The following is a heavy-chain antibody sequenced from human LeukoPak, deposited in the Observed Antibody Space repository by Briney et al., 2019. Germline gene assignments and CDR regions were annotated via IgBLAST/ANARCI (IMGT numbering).Heavy chain of an antibody. Sequence: GGSLKLSCAASGFTFSGSAIHWVRQASGQGLEWVGRIRSKANNYATAYAASVKGRFTISSDDSKDTAYLQMDSLKTEDTAVYYCTRRGGAAGDFDYWGQGTLVTVSS. D-gene: IGHD6-25*01. CDR3: TRRGGAAGDFDY. J-gene: IGHJ4*02. V-gene: IGHV3-73*01. CDR1: GFTFSGSA. CDR2: IRSKANNYAT.